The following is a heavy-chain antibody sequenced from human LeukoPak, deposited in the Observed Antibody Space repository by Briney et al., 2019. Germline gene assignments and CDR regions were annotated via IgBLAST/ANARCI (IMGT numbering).Heavy chain of an antibody. CDR3: ARLSYYYGMDV. V-gene: IGHV1-3*01. CDR1: GYTFTTYA. CDR2: INAGNGNT. J-gene: IGHJ6*02. Sequence: GASVTVSCKASGYTFTTYAMHWVRQAPGQRPEWMGWINAGNGNTKYLQKFQDRVTFTRDTSASTAYMELSSLRSEDTAVYYCARLSYYYGMDVWGQGTTVTVSS.